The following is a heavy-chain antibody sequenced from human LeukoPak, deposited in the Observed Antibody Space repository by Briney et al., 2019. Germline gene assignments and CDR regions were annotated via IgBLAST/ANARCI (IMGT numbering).Heavy chain of an antibody. CDR3: AREGLVAADAFDI. V-gene: IGHV1-46*01. D-gene: IGHD2-2*01. CDR1: GYTFTSYY. J-gene: IGHJ3*02. Sequence: ASVKVSCKASGYTFTSYYMHWVRQAPGQGLEWMGIINPSGGGTSYAQKFQGRVTMTRDTPTSTVYMELSSLRSEDTAVYHCAREGLVAADAFDIWGQGTMVTVSS. CDR2: INPSGGGT.